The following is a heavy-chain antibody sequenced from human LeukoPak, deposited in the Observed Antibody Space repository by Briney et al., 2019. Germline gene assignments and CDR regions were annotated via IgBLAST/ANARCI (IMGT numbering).Heavy chain of an antibody. D-gene: IGHD3-10*01. CDR1: GDSISSGNYY. CDR3: AREITMVRGAVFDY. Sequence: SETLSLTCTVSGDSISSGNYYWNWIRQPAGKGLEWIGRFWPGGGPSYKPSLKSRVTISIDTSKNQFSLKLNSVTAADTAVYYCAREITMVRGAVFDYWGQGTLVTVSS. CDR2: FWPGGGP. J-gene: IGHJ4*02. V-gene: IGHV4-61*02.